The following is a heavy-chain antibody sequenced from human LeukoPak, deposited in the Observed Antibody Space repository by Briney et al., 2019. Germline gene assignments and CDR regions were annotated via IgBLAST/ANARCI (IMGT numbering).Heavy chain of an antibody. V-gene: IGHV3-21*04. J-gene: IGHJ4*02. Sequence: GGSLRLSCAASGFTFSNYNFYWVRQAPGKGLEWVSSISSTSSYIYYADSVKGRFTISRDNAKNSLYLQMNSLRAEDTAVYYCAKSRGPYCSGGSCYLDYWGQGTLVTVSS. CDR1: GFTFSNYN. D-gene: IGHD2-15*01. CDR3: AKSRGPYCSGGSCYLDY. CDR2: ISSTSSYI.